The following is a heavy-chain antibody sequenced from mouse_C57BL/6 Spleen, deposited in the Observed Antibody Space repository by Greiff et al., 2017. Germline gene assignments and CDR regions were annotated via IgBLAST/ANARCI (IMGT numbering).Heavy chain of an antibody. CDR1: GYAFSSYW. CDR2: IYPGDGDT. CDR3: ALYYGYDVGFAY. V-gene: IGHV1-80*01. D-gene: IGHD2-2*01. Sequence: VKLVESGAELVKPGASVKISCKASGYAFSSYWMNWVKQRPGKGLEWIGQIYPGDGDTNYNGKFKGKATLTADKSSSTAYMQLSSLTSEDSAVYFCALYYGYDVGFAYWGQGTLVTVSA. J-gene: IGHJ3*01.